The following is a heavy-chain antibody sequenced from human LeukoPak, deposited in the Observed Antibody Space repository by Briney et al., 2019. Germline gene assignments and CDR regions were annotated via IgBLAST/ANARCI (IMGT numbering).Heavy chain of an antibody. CDR2: ISGNGGST. J-gene: IGHJ5*02. V-gene: IGHV3-64D*06. CDR3: AKDRRLAVAGTFDP. D-gene: IGHD6-19*01. Sequence: PGGSLRLSCSASGFTFSSYAMHWVRPAPGKGLEYDSAISGNGGSTYYADSVKGRFTISRDNSKNTLYLQMSSLRAEDTAVYYCAKDRRLAVAGTFDPWGQGTLVTVSS. CDR1: GFTFSSYA.